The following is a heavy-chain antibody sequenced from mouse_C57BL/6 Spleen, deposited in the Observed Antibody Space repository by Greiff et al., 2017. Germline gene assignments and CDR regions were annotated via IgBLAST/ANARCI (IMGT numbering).Heavy chain of an antibody. CDR3: AKEDDGYYVHYYAMDY. CDR1: GFSLTSYG. Sequence: VKLVESGPGLVAPSQSLSITCTVSGFSLTSYGVSWVRQPPGKGLEWLGVIWGDGSTNYHSALISRLSISKDNSKSQVFLKLNSLQTDDTATYXCAKEDDGYYVHYYAMDYWGQGTSVTVSS. V-gene: IGHV2-3*01. J-gene: IGHJ4*01. CDR2: IWGDGST. D-gene: IGHD2-3*01.